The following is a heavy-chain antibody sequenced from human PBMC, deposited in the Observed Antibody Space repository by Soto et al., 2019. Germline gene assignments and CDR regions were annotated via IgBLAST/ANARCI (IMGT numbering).Heavy chain of an antibody. CDR2: INHSGST. V-gene: IGHV4-34*01. Sequence: ASETLSLTCAVYGGSFSGYYWSWIRQPPGKGLEWNGEINHSGSTNYNPSLKSRVTISVDTSKNQFSLKLSSVTAADTAVYYCARGLGGTGTRGYYYYMDVWGKGTTVTVSS. CDR1: GGSFSGYY. J-gene: IGHJ6*03. CDR3: ARGLGGTGTRGYYYYMDV. D-gene: IGHD1-7*01.